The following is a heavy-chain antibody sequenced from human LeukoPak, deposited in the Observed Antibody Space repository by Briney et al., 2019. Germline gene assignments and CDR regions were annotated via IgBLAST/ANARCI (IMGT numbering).Heavy chain of an antibody. CDR2: IYHSGST. CDR3: ARSYGSGSYYTPGY. D-gene: IGHD3-10*01. Sequence: SETLSLTCAVSGGSISSGGYSWSWIRQPPGKGLEWIGYIYHSGSTYYNPSLKSRVTISVDRSKNQFSLKLSSMTAADTAVYYCARSYGSGSYYTPGYWGQGTLVTVSS. V-gene: IGHV4-30-2*01. J-gene: IGHJ4*02. CDR1: GGSISSGGYS.